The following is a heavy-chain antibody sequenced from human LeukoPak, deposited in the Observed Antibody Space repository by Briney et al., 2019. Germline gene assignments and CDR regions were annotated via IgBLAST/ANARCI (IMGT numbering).Heavy chain of an antibody. CDR1: GGSISSGGYY. V-gene: IGHV4-30-2*01. CDR3: ANIKTAATTGQFDY. CDR2: IYHSGST. J-gene: IGHJ4*02. Sequence: SETLPLTCTVSGGSISSGGYYWSWIRQPPGKGLEWIGYIYHSGSTYYNPSLKSRVTISVDRSKNQFSLKLSSVTAADTAVYYCANIKTAATTGQFDYWGQGTLVTVSS. D-gene: IGHD6-25*01.